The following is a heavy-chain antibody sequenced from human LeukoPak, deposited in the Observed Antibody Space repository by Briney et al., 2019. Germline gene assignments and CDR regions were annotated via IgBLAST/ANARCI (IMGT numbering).Heavy chain of an antibody. CDR2: ISGSGGST. J-gene: IGHJ4*02. CDR1: GFTFSSYA. V-gene: IGHV3-23*01. Sequence: PGRSLRLSCAASGFTFSSYAMSWVRQAPGKGLEWVSAISGSGGSTYYADSVKGRFTISRDNSKNTLYLQMNSLRAEDTAVYYCAKRSKPAAIRELDYWGQGTLVTVSS. D-gene: IGHD2-2*02. CDR3: AKRSKPAAIRELDY.